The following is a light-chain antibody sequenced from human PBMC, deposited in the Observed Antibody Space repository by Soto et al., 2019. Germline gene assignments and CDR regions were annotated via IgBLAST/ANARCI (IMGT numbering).Light chain of an antibody. J-gene: IGLJ1*01. CDR2: AVT. CDR3: SSYTTSSALNV. Sequence: QSVLTQPASVSGPPGPSTTISCAGTRSDVGAYNFVAWYQHHPARAPNLIIYAVTIRPSGVSNRFSASKSSKRASLTVCGRQAEGAGDYYCSSYTTSSALNVFGTATNGTVL. V-gene: IGLV2-14*01. CDR1: RSDVGAYNF.